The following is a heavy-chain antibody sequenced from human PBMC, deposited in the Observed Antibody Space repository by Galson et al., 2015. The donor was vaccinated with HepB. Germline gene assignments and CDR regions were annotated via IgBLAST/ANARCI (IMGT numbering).Heavy chain of an antibody. V-gene: IGHV3-11*01. J-gene: IGHJ4*02. D-gene: IGHD2-15*01. CDR2: ISSSGSTI. CDR3: ARGGSSSHYISDLFDY. CDR1: GFTFSDYY. Sequence: SLRLSCAAPGFTFSDYYMSWIRQAPGKGLEWVSYISSSGSTIYYADSVKGRFTISRDNAKNSLYLQMNSLRAEDTAVYYCARGGSSSHYISDLFDYWGQGTLVTVSS.